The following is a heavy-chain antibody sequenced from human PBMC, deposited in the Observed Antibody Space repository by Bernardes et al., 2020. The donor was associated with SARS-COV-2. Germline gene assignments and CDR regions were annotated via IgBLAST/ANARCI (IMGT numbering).Heavy chain of an antibody. CDR1: GFTFNSYG. V-gene: IGHV3-30*18. D-gene: IGHD1-26*01. CDR2: ISYDGSKE. Sequence: GGSLRLSCAASGFTFNSYGMHWLRQAPGKGLEWVAVISYDGSKEYYADSVKGRFTISRDNSKNTLYLQINSLRAEDTAVYYCAKSYSGSYYANFDYWGQGTLVTVSS. CDR3: AKSYSGSYYANFDY. J-gene: IGHJ4*02.